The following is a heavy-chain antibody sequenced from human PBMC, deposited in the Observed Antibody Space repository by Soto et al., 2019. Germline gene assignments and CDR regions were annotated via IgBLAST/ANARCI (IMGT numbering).Heavy chain of an antibody. CDR3: ARVVAGPGAYLDY. D-gene: IGHD2-15*01. J-gene: IGHJ4*02. Sequence: SETLSLTCAVSGYVITNGYHWGWIRQPPGKELEWIGTISHSGDTYYNPSLKSRVTISIDTAKNQFSLMLTSVTDADTAVYFCARVVAGPGAYLDYWGLGTLVTVSS. CDR2: ISHSGDT. V-gene: IGHV4-38-2*01. CDR1: GYVITNGYH.